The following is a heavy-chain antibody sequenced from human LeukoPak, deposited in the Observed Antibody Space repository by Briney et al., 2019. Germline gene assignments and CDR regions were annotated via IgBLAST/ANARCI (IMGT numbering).Heavy chain of an antibody. V-gene: IGHV4-59*01. D-gene: IGHD3-22*01. CDR1: GGSISSYY. CDR2: IYYSGST. Sequence: SETLSLTCTVSGGSISSYYWSWIRQPPGKGLEWIGYIYYSGSTNYNPSLKSRVTISVATSKNQFSLKLSSMTGAVTAVYYCARGAGDSSGYYLAGWFDPWGQGTLVTVSS. CDR3: ARGAGDSSGYYLAGWFDP. J-gene: IGHJ5*02.